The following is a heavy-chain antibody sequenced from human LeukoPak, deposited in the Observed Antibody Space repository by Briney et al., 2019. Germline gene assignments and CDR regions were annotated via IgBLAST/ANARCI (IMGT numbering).Heavy chain of an antibody. CDR2: ISSSSGYL. Sequence: GGSLRLSCAASGFTFSSYTMNWVRQAPGKGLEWVSSISSSSGYLYYADSMKGRFTISRDNAKNSLYLQMNSLRAEDTAVYYCARTYGYCSSISCYFFDYWGQGTLVTVSS. CDR1: GFTFSSYT. J-gene: IGHJ4*02. D-gene: IGHD2-2*01. V-gene: IGHV3-21*01. CDR3: ARTYGYCSSISCYFFDY.